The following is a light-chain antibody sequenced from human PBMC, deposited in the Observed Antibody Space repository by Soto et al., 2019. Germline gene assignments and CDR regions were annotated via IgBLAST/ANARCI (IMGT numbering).Light chain of an antibody. CDR3: QQCDRSPWT. Sequence: EIVLTQSPGTLSLSPGERAALSCRASQTINSNYLVWFQQKPGQAPRLLIYGASSRATGIPDRFSGSGSGTDFTLTISSLEPEDFAVYYCQQCDRSPWTFGQGTKVDIK. V-gene: IGKV3-20*01. CDR2: GAS. J-gene: IGKJ1*01. CDR1: QTINSNY.